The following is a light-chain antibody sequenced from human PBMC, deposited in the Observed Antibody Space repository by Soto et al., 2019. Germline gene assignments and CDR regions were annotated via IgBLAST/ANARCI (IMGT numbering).Light chain of an antibody. CDR3: QQYNNWPPT. J-gene: IGKJ1*01. Sequence: EIVMTQSPATLSVSPGERATLSCRASQSVSTNLAWFQQKPGQTPRLLFNGASTRATGIPARFSGSGSGTEFTLTFSSLQSEDFAVYSCQQYNNWPPTFGPGTKVDIK. CDR2: GAS. CDR1: QSVSTN. V-gene: IGKV3-15*01.